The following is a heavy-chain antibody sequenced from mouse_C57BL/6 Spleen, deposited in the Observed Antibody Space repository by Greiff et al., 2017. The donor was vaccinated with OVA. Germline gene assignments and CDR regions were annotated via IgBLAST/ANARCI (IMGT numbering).Heavy chain of an antibody. Sequence: EVQGVESGGGLVKPGGSLKLSCAASGFTFSDYGMHWVRQAPEKGLEWVAYISSGSSTIYYADTVKGRFTISRDNAKNTLFRQMTSLRSEYTVMYYCARELGLAWFAYWGQGTLVTVSA. J-gene: IGHJ3*01. CDR1: GFTFSDYG. V-gene: IGHV5-17*01. D-gene: IGHD4-1*01. CDR3: ARELGLAWFAY. CDR2: ISSGSSTI.